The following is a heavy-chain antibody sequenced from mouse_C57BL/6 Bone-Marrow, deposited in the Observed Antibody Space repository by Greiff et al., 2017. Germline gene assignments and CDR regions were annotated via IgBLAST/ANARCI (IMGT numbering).Heavy chain of an antibody. D-gene: IGHD2-14*01. CDR1: GYAFSSSW. CDR3: ASRGDYRHY. Sequence: VQLQQSGPELVKPGASVKISCKASGYAFSSSWMNWVKQRPGKGLEWIGRIYPGDGATNYNGKFKGKATLTADKASSTAYMQLSSLTSEDSAVXFCASRGDYRHYWGQGTTLTVSS. J-gene: IGHJ2*01. V-gene: IGHV1-82*01. CDR2: IYPGDGAT.